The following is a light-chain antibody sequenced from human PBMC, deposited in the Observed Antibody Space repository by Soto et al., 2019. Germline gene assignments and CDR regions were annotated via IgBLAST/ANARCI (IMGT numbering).Light chain of an antibody. CDR3: CSYAGSSTLV. CDR1: SSDVGSYNL. V-gene: IGLV2-23*02. CDR2: EVS. J-gene: IGLJ3*02. Sequence: QSALTQPASVSGSPGQSITISFTGTSSDVGSYNLVSWYQQHPGKAPKLMIYEVSKRPPGVSNRFSGSKSGNTASLTISGLQAEDEADYYCCSYAGSSTLVFGGGTKLTVL.